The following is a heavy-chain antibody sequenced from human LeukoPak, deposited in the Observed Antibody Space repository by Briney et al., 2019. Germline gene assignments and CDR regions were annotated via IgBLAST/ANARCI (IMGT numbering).Heavy chain of an antibody. D-gene: IGHD6-13*01. J-gene: IGHJ4*02. Sequence: QSGGSLRLSCAASGFTFSSYWMHWVRQAPGKGLVWVSRINTDGSSTSYADSVKGRFTISRDNAKNTLYLQMNSLRAEDTAVYYCAKGSSGSSWYRAFDYRGQGTLVTVSS. V-gene: IGHV3-74*01. CDR2: INTDGSST. CDR3: AKGSSGSSWYRAFDY. CDR1: GFTFSSYW.